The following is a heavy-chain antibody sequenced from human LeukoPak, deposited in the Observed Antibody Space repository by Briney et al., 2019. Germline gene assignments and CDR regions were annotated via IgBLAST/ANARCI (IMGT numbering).Heavy chain of an antibody. Sequence: SETLSLTCTVSGGSINNYYWSWIRQPAGKGLEWIGRIYTRGSTNYNPSLKSRVTMSVDTSKYQFSLKLSSVTAADTAVYYCARGRYCSADICSGGDAFDIWGQGTMVSVSS. CDR1: GGSINNYY. J-gene: IGHJ3*02. CDR2: IYTRGST. CDR3: ARGRYCSADICSGGDAFDI. D-gene: IGHD2-15*01. V-gene: IGHV4-4*07.